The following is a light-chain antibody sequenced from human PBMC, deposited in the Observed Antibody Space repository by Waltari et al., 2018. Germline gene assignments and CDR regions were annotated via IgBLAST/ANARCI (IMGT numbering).Light chain of an antibody. CDR3: QQYNNWPT. J-gene: IGKJ1*01. V-gene: IGKV3-15*01. CDR1: QSVSSN. Sequence: DILMTQSPATLSVSPGERATLSCRASQSVSSNLAWYQQKPGQAPRLLIYAASTRATGIPARFSGSESGAEVAHTSSRLESEDCAVYYCQQYNNWPTFGQGTKVEIE. CDR2: AAS.